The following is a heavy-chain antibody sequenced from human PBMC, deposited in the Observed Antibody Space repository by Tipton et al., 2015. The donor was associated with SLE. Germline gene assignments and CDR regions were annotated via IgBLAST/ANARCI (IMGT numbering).Heavy chain of an antibody. CDR1: GGSISSSSYY. J-gene: IGHJ6*03. CDR3: ARDLAIFGVVPFNYMDI. Sequence: TLSLTCTVSGGSISSSSYYWGWIRQPPGKGLEWIGSIYYSGSTYYNPSLKSRVTISVDTSKNQVSLKLNSVTAADTAVYYCARDLAIFGVVPFNYMDIWGKGTTVTVS. V-gene: IGHV4-39*07. CDR2: IYYSGST. D-gene: IGHD3-3*01.